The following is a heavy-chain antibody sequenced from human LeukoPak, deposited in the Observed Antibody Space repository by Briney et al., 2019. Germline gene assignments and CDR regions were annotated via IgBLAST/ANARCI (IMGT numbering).Heavy chain of an antibody. J-gene: IGHJ6*03. V-gene: IGHV1-18*01. D-gene: IGHD2-15*01. CDR1: GYTFTSYG. Sequence: GASVKVSCKASGYTFTSYGISWVRQAPGQGLEWMGWISAYNGNTNYAQKLQGRVTMTTDTSTSTAYMELRSLRSDDTAVYYCARDEYCSGGSCYTLGEYYYYMDVWGKGTTVTVSS. CDR3: ARDEYCSGGSCYTLGEYYYYMDV. CDR2: ISAYNGNT.